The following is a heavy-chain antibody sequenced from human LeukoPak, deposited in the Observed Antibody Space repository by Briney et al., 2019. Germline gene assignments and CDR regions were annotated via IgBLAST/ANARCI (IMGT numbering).Heavy chain of an antibody. Sequence: GGSLRLSCAASGFTFSSYAMSWVCQAPGKGLEWVSAISGSGGSTYYADSVKGRFTISRDNSKNTLYLQMNSLRAEDTAVYYCAKEVVTMIVVVTDYFDYWGQGTLVTVSS. CDR3: AKEVVTMIVVVTDYFDY. V-gene: IGHV3-23*01. CDR1: GFTFSSYA. J-gene: IGHJ4*02. CDR2: ISGSGGST. D-gene: IGHD3-22*01.